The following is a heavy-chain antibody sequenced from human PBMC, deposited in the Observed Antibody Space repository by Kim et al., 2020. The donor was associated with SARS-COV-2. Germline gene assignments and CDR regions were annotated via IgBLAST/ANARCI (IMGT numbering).Heavy chain of an antibody. CDR1: EFSFSSYW. D-gene: IGHD3-10*01. J-gene: IGHJ4*02. Sequence: GGSLRLSCAASEFSFSSYWMHWVRQAPGKGLVWVSRINTDGSSTGYADSVKGRFTISKDNAKNTVYLQMSSLRADDTAVYYCARDSGRIVDYWGQGTLVTVSS. V-gene: IGHV3-74*01. CDR2: INTDGSST. CDR3: ARDSGRIVDY.